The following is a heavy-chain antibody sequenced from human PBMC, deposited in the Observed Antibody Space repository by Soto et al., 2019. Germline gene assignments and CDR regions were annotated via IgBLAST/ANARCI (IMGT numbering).Heavy chain of an antibody. Sequence: PGESLKISCKGSGYLFSSYWIAWVRQVPGKGLEWMGIIYPGDSDTTYNPSFQGQVTFTADKSINTAYLQWSSLKVSDTAIYYCARPRSGSFSPADLWGQGTLVTVSS. J-gene: IGHJ5*02. V-gene: IGHV5-51*01. CDR2: IYPGDSDT. CDR1: GYLFSSYW. D-gene: IGHD1-26*01. CDR3: ARPRSGSFSPADL.